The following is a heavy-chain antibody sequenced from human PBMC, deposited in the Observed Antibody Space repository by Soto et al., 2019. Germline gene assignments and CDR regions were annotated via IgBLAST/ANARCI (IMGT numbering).Heavy chain of an antibody. V-gene: IGHV1-46*03. Sequence: QVQLVQSGAEVKKPGASVKVSCKASGYTFTSYYMHWVRQAPGQGLEWMGIINPSGGSTSYAQKFQGRVTMTRDTSTSTVYMELSSLRSEDTAVYYCARGPLLRYFDWLAESTYYFDYWGQGTLVTVSS. D-gene: IGHD3-9*01. J-gene: IGHJ4*02. CDR3: ARGPLLRYFDWLAESTYYFDY. CDR2: INPSGGST. CDR1: GYTFTSYY.